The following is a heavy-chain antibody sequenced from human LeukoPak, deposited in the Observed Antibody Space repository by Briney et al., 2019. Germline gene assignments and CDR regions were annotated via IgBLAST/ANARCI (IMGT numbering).Heavy chain of an antibody. CDR3: ARDLRGVSLLWFGELVGGVEDLQGFDY. V-gene: IGHV4-39*07. J-gene: IGHJ4*02. CDR2: LYYSGST. CDR1: GDPISSSNYY. Sequence: SETLSLTCTVSGDPISSSNYYWGWIRQPPGKGLEWIGSLYYSGSTDYNPSLKSRVTISVDTSKNQFSLKLSSVTAADTAVYYCARDLRGVSLLWFGELVGGVEDLQGFDYWGQGTLVTVPS. D-gene: IGHD3-10*01.